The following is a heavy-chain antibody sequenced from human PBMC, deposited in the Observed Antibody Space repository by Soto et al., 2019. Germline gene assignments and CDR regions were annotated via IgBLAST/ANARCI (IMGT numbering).Heavy chain of an antibody. CDR1: GFTFSSYA. V-gene: IGHV3-23*01. Sequence: EVQPLESGGGLVQPGGSLRLSCAASGFTFSSYAMSWVRQAPGKGLEWVSAISGSGGSTYYADSVKGMFTMSRDNSKNALYLQMNSLSAEDTPVYYCAKDPSPPSFLWGQRTLVAVAS. CDR3: AKDPSPPSFL. CDR2: ISGSGGST. J-gene: IGHJ4*02.